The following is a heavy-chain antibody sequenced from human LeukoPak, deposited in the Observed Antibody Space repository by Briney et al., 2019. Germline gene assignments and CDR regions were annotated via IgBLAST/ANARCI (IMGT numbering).Heavy chain of an antibody. J-gene: IGHJ4*02. V-gene: IGHV3-73*01. Sequence: GGSLRLSCAASGFNFNSYGMHWVRQASGKGLEWVGRIRSKANSYATVYAASVKGRFTISRDDSKNTAYLQMNSLKTEDTAVYYCTSGLSVRRSNNTPVDYWGQGTLVTVSS. CDR3: TSGLSVRRSNNTPVDY. CDR1: GFNFNSYG. D-gene: IGHD1-1*01. CDR2: IRSKANSYAT.